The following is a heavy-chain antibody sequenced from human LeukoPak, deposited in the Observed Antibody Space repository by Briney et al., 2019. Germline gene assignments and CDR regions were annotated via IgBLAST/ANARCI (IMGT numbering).Heavy chain of an antibody. J-gene: IGHJ6*03. CDR1: EFTFSSYW. CDR3: ARDPYSGNYGNYYYYYMDV. Sequence: GSLRLSCAASEFTFSSYWMSWVRQAPGNGLEWVASIKQDGSEKYYVDSVKGRVTISRDNAKNSLYLQMNSLRAEDTAVYYCARDPYSGNYGNYYYYYMDVWGKGTTVTISS. CDR2: IKQDGSEK. V-gene: IGHV3-7*01. D-gene: IGHD1-26*01.